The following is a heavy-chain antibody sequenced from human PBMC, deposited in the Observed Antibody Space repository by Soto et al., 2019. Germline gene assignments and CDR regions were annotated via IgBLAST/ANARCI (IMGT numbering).Heavy chain of an antibody. CDR3: ARGMRPGTYVDTATY. CDR2: IIPIFGTA. D-gene: IGHD5-18*01. J-gene: IGHJ4*02. CDR1: GGTFSSYA. V-gene: IGHV1-69*06. Sequence: PVKVSCKAPGGTFSSYAISWVRQAPGQGLEWMGGIIPIFGTANYAQKFQGRVTITADKSTSTAYMELSSLRSEDTAVYYCARGMRPGTYVDTATYWGQGTLVTVSS.